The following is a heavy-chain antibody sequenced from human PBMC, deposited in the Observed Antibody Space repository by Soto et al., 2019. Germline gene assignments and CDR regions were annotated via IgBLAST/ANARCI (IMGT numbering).Heavy chain of an antibody. CDR2: IHPSGQPI. Sequence: WGSLRLSCAASGFTFITSEMYLFRHSPCKWLEWVSYIHPSGQPIFYADSVKGRFTISRDNAKNSLYLQMSSLRAEDSAVYYCARRASRWGQGTMVTVSS. CDR1: GFTFITSE. V-gene: IGHV3-48*03. J-gene: IGHJ3*01. CDR3: ARRASR. D-gene: IGHD1-26*01.